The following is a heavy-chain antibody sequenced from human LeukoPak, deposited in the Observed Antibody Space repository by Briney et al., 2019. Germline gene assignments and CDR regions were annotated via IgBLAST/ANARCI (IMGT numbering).Heavy chain of an antibody. J-gene: IGHJ6*03. CDR1: GFTFSSYS. CDR2: ISSSSSYI. D-gene: IGHD3-22*01. V-gene: IGHV3-21*01. Sequence: PGGSLRLSYAASGFTFSSYSMNWVRQAPGKGLEWVSSISSSSSYIYYADSVKGRFTISRDNAKNSLYLQMNSLRAEDTAVYYCARVVAADSSGYYYPYYYMDVWGKGTTVTVSS. CDR3: ARVVAADSSGYYYPYYYMDV.